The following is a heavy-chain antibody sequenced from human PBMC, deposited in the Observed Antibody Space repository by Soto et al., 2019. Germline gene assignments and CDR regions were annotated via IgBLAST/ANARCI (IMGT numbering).Heavy chain of an antibody. CDR3: ARLPNKSPQN. Sequence: EVQLVESGGGLVQPGGSLRLSCVASGFTFSSYWMHGVRQAPGKGLVWVSSISNDGSSIYADPVKGRFTISRDNAKNTLYLQMNSLRADDTAVYYCARLPNKSPQNWGQGTLVIVSP. CDR1: GFTFSSYW. CDR2: ISNDGSS. J-gene: IGHJ1*01. V-gene: IGHV3-74*01.